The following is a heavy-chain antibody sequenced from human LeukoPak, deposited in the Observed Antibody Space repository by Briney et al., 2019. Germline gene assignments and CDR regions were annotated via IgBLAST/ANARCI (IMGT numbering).Heavy chain of an antibody. Sequence: ASVKVSCKASGYTFTSYDINWVRQATGQGLEWMGWINPNSGGTNYAQKFQGWVTMTRDTSISTAYMELSRLRSDDTAVYYCARAHSPYSYGLNWFDPWGQGTLVTVSS. V-gene: IGHV1-2*04. CDR3: ARAHSPYSYGLNWFDP. CDR2: INPNSGGT. D-gene: IGHD5-18*01. J-gene: IGHJ5*02. CDR1: GYTFTSYD.